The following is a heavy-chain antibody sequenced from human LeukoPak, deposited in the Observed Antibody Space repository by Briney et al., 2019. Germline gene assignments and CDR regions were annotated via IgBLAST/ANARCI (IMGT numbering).Heavy chain of an antibody. CDR2: ISYDGSNK. Sequence: GGSLRLSCAASGFTFSSYGMHWVRQAPGKGLEWVAVISYDGSNKYYADSVKGRFTISRDNSKNTLYLQMNSLRAEDTAAYYCAKDRVWQWGQGTLVTVSS. V-gene: IGHV3-30*18. J-gene: IGHJ4*02. CDR1: GFTFSSYG. CDR3: AKDRVWQ. D-gene: IGHD2-21*01.